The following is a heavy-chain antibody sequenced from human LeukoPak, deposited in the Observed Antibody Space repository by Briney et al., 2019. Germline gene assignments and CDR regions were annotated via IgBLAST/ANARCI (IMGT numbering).Heavy chain of an antibody. J-gene: IGHJ4*02. Sequence: SETLSLTCTVSGGSISSGSYYWSWIRQPAGKGLEWIGRIYTSGSTNYNPSLKSRVTISVDTSKNQFSLKLSSVTAADTAVYYCARGEYSSSLGYWGQGTLVTVSS. D-gene: IGHD6-6*01. CDR1: GGSISSGSYY. CDR2: IYTSGST. CDR3: ARGEYSSSLGY. V-gene: IGHV4-61*02.